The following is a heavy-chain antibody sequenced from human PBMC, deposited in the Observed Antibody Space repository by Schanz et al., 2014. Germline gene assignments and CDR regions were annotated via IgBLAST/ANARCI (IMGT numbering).Heavy chain of an antibody. Sequence: QVQLQESGPGLVKPSETLSLTCIVSGGAISDYYWSWIRQPAGKGLEWIGRIYTSGSTNYNPSLRRRVSSSVDTSKNQSPLKLSSVTAADTAVYYCARGWRGSDSTGYYYVYGMDLWGQGTTVTVSS. D-gene: IGHD3-22*01. J-gene: IGHJ6*02. V-gene: IGHV4-4*07. CDR2: IYTSGST. CDR3: ARGWRGSDSTGYYYVYGMDL. CDR1: GGAISDYY.